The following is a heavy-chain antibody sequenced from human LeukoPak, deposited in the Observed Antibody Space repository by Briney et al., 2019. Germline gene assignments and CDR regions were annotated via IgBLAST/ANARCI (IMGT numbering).Heavy chain of an antibody. D-gene: IGHD2-15*01. Sequence: PGGSLRLSCAASGFTFSSYTMHWVRQAPGKGLEYVSAISSNGGSTYYVNSVKGRFTISRDNSKNTLFLQMGSLRAEDMAVYYCARGYCSGGGCYRYFDYWGHGTLVTVSS. CDR1: GFTFSSYT. CDR3: ARGYCSGGGCYRYFDY. J-gene: IGHJ4*01. V-gene: IGHV3-64*01. CDR2: ISSNGGST.